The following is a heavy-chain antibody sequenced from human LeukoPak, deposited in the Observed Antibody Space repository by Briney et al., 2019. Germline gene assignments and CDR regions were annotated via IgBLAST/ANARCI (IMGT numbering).Heavy chain of an antibody. CDR3: ARAGYYSHYFDY. Sequence: GRSLRLSCAASGFTVSSNYMSWVRQAPGKGLEWVSVIYSGGSTYYADSVKGRFTISRDNSKNTLYLQMNSLRAEDTAVYYCARAGYYSHYFDYWGQGTLVTVSS. V-gene: IGHV3-53*01. CDR2: IYSGGST. CDR1: GFTVSSNY. D-gene: IGHD1-26*01. J-gene: IGHJ4*02.